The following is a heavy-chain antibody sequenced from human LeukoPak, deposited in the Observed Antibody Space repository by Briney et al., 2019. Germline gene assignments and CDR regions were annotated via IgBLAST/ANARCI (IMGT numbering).Heavy chain of an antibody. D-gene: IGHD4-17*01. CDR3: ARYTSYGFYFDY. Sequence: GGSLRLSCAASGFTFSSYGMHWVRQAPGKGLEWVAVISYDGSNKYYADSVKGRFTIYRDNSKNTLYLQMNSLRAEDTAVYYCARYTSYGFYFDYWGQGTLVTVSS. V-gene: IGHV3-30*03. CDR1: GFTFSSYG. J-gene: IGHJ4*02. CDR2: ISYDGSNK.